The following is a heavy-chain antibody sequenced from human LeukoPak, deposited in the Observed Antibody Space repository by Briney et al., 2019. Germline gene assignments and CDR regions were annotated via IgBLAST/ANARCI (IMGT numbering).Heavy chain of an antibody. V-gene: IGHV3-7*01. D-gene: IGHD2-15*01. J-gene: IGHJ4*02. CDR2: IKQDGSEK. Sequence: GGSLRLSCAASGFTFSTYWMSWVCQAPGKGLEWVANIKQDGSEKYYVDSVKGRFTISRDNAKNSLYLQMNSLRAEDTAMYYCARYSAGNDFWGQGTLVTVSS. CDR1: GFTFSTYW. CDR3: ARYSAGNDF.